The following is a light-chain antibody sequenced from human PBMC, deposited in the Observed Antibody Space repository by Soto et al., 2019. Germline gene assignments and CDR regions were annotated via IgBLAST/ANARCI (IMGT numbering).Light chain of an antibody. J-gene: IGLJ2*01. CDR3: SSYTSRSTVL. Sequence: QSALTQPASVSGSPGQSITISCTGTSSDVGGYNYVSWYQQHPGKAPKLMIYEVSNRPSGVSNRFSGSKSGNTASLTISGLQAEDEADDYCSSYTSRSTVLFGGGTKLTVL. CDR1: SSDVGGYNY. V-gene: IGLV2-14*01. CDR2: EVS.